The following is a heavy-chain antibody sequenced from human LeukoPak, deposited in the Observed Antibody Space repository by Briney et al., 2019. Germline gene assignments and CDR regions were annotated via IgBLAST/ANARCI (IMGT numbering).Heavy chain of an antibody. Sequence: ASVKVSCKASGSTFTDNYIHWVRQAPGQGLEWMGWISPNSGGINYARKFQGRVTMTRDTSIGTAYMELSRLRSDDTAVYYCATAGYCSGGSCSDWFDPWGQGILVTVSS. CDR2: ISPNSGGI. V-gene: IGHV1-2*02. D-gene: IGHD2-15*01. CDR3: ATAGYCSGGSCSDWFDP. CDR1: GSTFTDNY. J-gene: IGHJ5*02.